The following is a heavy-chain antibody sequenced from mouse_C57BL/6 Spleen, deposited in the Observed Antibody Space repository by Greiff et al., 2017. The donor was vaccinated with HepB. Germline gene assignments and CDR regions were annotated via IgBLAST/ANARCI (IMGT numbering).Heavy chain of an antibody. CDR3: ARNWDSCYFDV. J-gene: IGHJ1*03. CDR1: GYAFSSYW. V-gene: IGHV1-80*01. D-gene: IGHD4-1*01. Sequence: VKLVESGAELVKPGASVKISCKASGYAFSSYWMNWVKQRPGKGLEWIGQIYPGDGDTNYNGKFKGKATLTADKSSSTAYMQLSSLTSEDSAVYFCARNWDSCYFDVWGTGTTVTVSS. CDR2: IYPGDGDT.